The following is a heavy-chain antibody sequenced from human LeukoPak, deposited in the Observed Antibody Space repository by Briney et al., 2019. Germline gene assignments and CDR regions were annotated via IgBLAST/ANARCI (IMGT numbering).Heavy chain of an antibody. CDR2: ISGSGGST. D-gene: IGHD3-9*01. Sequence: GGSLRLSCAASGFTFSSYAMSWVRQAPGKGLEWVSAISGSGGSTYYADSVKGRFIISRDNSKNTLYLQMNSLRAEDTAVYYCAKAGLRYFDWSEAIDYWGQGTLVTVSS. V-gene: IGHV3-23*01. J-gene: IGHJ4*02. CDR1: GFTFSSYA. CDR3: AKAGLRYFDWSEAIDY.